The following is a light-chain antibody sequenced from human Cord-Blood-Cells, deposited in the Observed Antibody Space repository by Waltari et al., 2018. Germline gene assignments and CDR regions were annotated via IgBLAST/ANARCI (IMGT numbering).Light chain of an antibody. J-gene: IGLJ3*02. CDR2: DVS. CDR1: SSDVAGYNY. V-gene: IGLV2-14*01. CDR3: SSYTSSSTLE. Sequence: SALPQPASVSGSLGRSITIPCTGTSSDVAGYNYVPWYQQHPGKAPKLMIYDVSNRPSGVSNRFSGSKSGNTASLTISGLQAEDEADYYCSSYTSSSTLEFGGGTKLTVL.